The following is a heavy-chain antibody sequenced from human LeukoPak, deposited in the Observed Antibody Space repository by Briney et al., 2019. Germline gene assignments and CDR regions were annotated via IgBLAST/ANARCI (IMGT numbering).Heavy chain of an antibody. CDR2: TIPILGIA. CDR1: GGTFSSYT. Sequence: LVKVSCKASGGTFSSYTISWVRHAPGQGLEWMGRTIPILGIANYAQKFQGRVTITADKSTSTAYMELSSLRSEDTAVYYCAREGGLLWFGESQNWFDPWGQGTLVTVSS. CDR3: AREGGLLWFGESQNWFDP. D-gene: IGHD3-10*01. J-gene: IGHJ5*02. V-gene: IGHV1-69*04.